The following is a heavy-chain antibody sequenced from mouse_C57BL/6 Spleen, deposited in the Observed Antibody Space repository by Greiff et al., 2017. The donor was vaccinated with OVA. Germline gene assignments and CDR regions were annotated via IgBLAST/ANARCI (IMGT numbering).Heavy chain of an antibody. D-gene: IGHD1-1*02. CDR2: INPYNGGT. CDR1: GYTFTDYY. V-gene: IGHV1-19*01. J-gene: IGHJ4*01. Sequence: SGPVLVKPGASVKMSCKASGYTFTDYYMNWVKQSHGKSLEWIGVINPYNGGTSYNQKFKGKATLTVDKSSSTAYMELNSLTSEDSAVYYCARERVARAMDYWGQGTSVTSPQ. CDR3: ARERVARAMDY.